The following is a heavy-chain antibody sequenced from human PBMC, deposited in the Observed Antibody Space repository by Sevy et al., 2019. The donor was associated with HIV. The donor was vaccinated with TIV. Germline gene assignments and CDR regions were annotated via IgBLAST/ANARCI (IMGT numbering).Heavy chain of an antibody. CDR2: ISWDGGST. V-gene: IGHV3-43*01. Sequence: GGSLRLSCAASGFTFDDYTMHWVRQAPGKGLEWVSLISWDGGSTYYADSVKGRFTISRDNSKNSLYLQMNSLRTEDTAFYYCAKDRAPIAAAGRYYYGMDVWGQGITVTVSS. D-gene: IGHD6-13*01. CDR1: GFTFDDYT. CDR3: AKDRAPIAAAGRYYYGMDV. J-gene: IGHJ6*02.